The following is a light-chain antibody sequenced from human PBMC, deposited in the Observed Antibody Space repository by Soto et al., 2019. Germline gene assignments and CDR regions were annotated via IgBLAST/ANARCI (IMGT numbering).Light chain of an antibody. Sequence: EIVLTQSPGTLHLSPGERATLSCRASQSVSSNYLVWYQQKPGQAPRPLIYGASSRATGIPDRFSGSGSGTDFTLTIIRLEPEDFAVYYCQQYANSPFTFGQGTKLEIK. V-gene: IGKV3-20*01. CDR1: QSVSSNY. CDR2: GAS. J-gene: IGKJ2*01. CDR3: QQYANSPFT.